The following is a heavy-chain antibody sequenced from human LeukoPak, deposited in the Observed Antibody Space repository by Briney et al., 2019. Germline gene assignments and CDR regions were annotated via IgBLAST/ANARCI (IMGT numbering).Heavy chain of an antibody. CDR3: ARGREGYCSSTSCYVFDY. CDR2: INPSGGST. V-gene: IGHV1-46*01. CDR1: GYTFTSYY. D-gene: IGHD2-2*01. Sequence: ASVKVSCKASGYTFTSYYMHWVRQAPGQGLEWMGLINPSGGSTSYAQKFQGRVTMTRDTSTSTVYMELSSLRSEDTAVYYCARGREGYCSSTSCYVFDYWGQGTLVTVSS. J-gene: IGHJ4*02.